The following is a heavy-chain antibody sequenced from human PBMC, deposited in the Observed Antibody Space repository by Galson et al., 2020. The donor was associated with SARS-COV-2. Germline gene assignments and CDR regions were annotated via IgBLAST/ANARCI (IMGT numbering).Heavy chain of an antibody. CDR1: GYTFNTYG. Sequence: ASEKVPCKASGYTFNTYGFIWVRQAPGQGLEWMGWISAYNGNTNYPQRLQGRVTMTSDTSTSTAYMELTSLRSDDTAVYYCAGVGGATPSGYWGHGTLVTVSS. V-gene: IGHV1-18*01. CDR2: ISAYNGNT. D-gene: IGHD1-26*01. CDR3: AGVGGATPSGY. J-gene: IGHJ4*01.